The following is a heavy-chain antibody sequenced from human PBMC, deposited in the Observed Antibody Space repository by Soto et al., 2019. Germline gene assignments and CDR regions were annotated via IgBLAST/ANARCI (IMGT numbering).Heavy chain of an antibody. Sequence: QPGGSLRLSCTASGFIFSSYAMSWVRQTPGKGLDWLSSISGSGVRTFSADSVKGRFTISRDNSKNTLYLQMNSLRGEDTAVYYCAKLKDSSGHSYFDYWGLGILVTVSS. CDR2: ISGSGVRT. J-gene: IGHJ4*02. D-gene: IGHD3-22*01. V-gene: IGHV3-23*01. CDR1: GFIFSSYA. CDR3: AKLKDSSGHSYFDY.